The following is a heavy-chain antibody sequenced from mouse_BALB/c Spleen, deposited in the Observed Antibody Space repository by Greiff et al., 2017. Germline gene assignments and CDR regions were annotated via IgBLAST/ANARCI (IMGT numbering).Heavy chain of an antibody. CDR1: GYTFTSYW. Sequence: VQLQQSGADLAKPGASVKMSCKASGYTFTSYWMHWVKQRPGQGLEWIGYINTSTGYTEYNQKFKDKATLTADKSSSTAYMQLSSLTSEDSAVYYCASPHALHYFDYWGQGTTRTVSS. V-gene: IGHV1-7*01. CDR2: INTSTGYT. CDR3: ASPHALHYFDY. J-gene: IGHJ2*01.